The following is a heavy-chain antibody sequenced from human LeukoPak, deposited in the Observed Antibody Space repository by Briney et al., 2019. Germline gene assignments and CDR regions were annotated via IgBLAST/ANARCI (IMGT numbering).Heavy chain of an antibody. J-gene: IGHJ4*02. CDR3: ARVPTVTFFDY. V-gene: IGHV4-39*01. D-gene: IGHD4-17*01. CDR1: GGSISSSSYY. Sequence: SEALSLTCTVSGGSISSSSYYWGWIRQPPGKGLEWIGSIYYSGSTYYNPSLKSRVTISVDTSKNQFSLKLSSVTAADTAVYYCARVPTVTFFDYWGQGTLVTVSS. CDR2: IYYSGST.